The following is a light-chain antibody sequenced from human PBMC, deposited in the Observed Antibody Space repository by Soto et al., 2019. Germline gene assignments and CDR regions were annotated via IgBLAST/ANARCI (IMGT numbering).Light chain of an antibody. J-gene: IGKJ1*01. CDR1: QSITSY. CDR3: QQSYSTPWT. CDR2: AAS. V-gene: IGKV1-39*01. Sequence: DIQMTQSPSSLSASVGDSVTITCRASQSITSYLNWYQQKPGKAPKLLIYAASSLESGVPSRFSGSASGTECTLTISSLQPEDFATYYCQQSYSTPWTFGHGTKVEIK.